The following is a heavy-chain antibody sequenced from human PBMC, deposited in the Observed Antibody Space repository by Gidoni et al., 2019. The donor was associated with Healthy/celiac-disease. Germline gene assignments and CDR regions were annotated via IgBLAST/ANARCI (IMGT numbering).Heavy chain of an antibody. J-gene: IGHJ4*02. CDR3: ARDGTAMAFDY. CDR1: GFTFSSYS. D-gene: IGHD5-18*01. Sequence: EVQLVESGGRLVQPGGSLRLSCAASGFTFSSYSMNWVRQAPGKGLAWVSYISSSSSTIYYADSVKGRFTISRDNAKNSLYLQMNSLRAEDTAVYYCARDGTAMAFDYWGQGTLVTVSS. V-gene: IGHV3-48*04. CDR2: ISSSSSTI.